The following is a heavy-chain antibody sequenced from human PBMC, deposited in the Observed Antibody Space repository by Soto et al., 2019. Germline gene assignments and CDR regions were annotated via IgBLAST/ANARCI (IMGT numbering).Heavy chain of an antibody. CDR2: ISGSGGST. D-gene: IGHD5-12*01. CDR3: AKDRRGYSGYDAFDI. V-gene: IGHV3-23*01. J-gene: IGHJ3*02. Sequence: LSLTCAASGFTFSSYAMSWVRQAPGKGLEWVSAISGSGGSTYYADSVKGRFTISRDNSKNTLYLQMNSLRAEDTAVYYCAKDRRGYSGYDAFDIWGQGTMVTVSS. CDR1: GFTFSSYA.